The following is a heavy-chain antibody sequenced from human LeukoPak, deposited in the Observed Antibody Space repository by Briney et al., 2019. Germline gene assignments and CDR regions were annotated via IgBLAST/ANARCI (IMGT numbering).Heavy chain of an antibody. CDR1: GYTFTGYY. D-gene: IGHD3-16*01. CDR3: ARELQAGDYGWGSFLDAFDI. Sequence: ASVKVSCKASGYTFTGYYMHWVRQAPGRGLEWMGIINPSGGSTSYAQKFQGRVTMTRDTSTTTVYMELSSLRSEDTAVYYCARELQAGDYGWGSFLDAFDIWGQGTMVAVSP. J-gene: IGHJ3*02. CDR2: INPSGGST. V-gene: IGHV1-46*01.